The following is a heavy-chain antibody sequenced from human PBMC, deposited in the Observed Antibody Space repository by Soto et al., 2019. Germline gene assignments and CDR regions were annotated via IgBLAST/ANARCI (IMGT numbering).Heavy chain of an antibody. CDR1: GGSISSGGYY. J-gene: IGHJ6*02. CDR2: IYYSGST. CDR3: ARVTFSMVRGVTSYYYGMDV. Sequence: SETLSLTCTVSGGSISSGGYYWSWIRQHPGKGLEWIGYIYYSGSTYYNPSLKSRVTISVDTSKNQFSLKLSSVTAADTAVYYCARVTFSMVRGVTSYYYGMDVWGQGTTVTVSS. D-gene: IGHD3-10*01. V-gene: IGHV4-31*03.